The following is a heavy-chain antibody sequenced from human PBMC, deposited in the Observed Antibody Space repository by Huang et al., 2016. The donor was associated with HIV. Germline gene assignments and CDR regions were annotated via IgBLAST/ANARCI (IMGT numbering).Heavy chain of an antibody. CDR1: GGSISSSSYY. J-gene: IGHJ5*02. V-gene: IGHV4-39*01. D-gene: IGHD6-13*01. CDR2: IYYSGTT. Sequence: QLQLQESGPGLVKPSETLSLTCTVSGGSISSSSYYWGWIRQPPGKGLEWIGSIYYSGTTYYNPSLKSRVTISVETSRTQFSLKLSSVTAADTAVYYCAAHGRIVGIPAAPLRFDPWGQGTLVTVSS. CDR3: AAHGRIVGIPAAPLRFDP.